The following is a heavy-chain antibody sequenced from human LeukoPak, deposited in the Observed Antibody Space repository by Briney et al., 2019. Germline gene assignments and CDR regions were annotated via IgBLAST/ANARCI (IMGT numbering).Heavy chain of an antibody. D-gene: IGHD6-13*01. Sequence: SETLSLTCNVSGGSMNGYYWSWIRQPPGKGLQWIGYIYSSGSTNYNPSLQSRVTISVDTSKIQFSLKLSSVTAADTAVYYCARGQSSSWYENWFDPWGQGTLVTVSS. CDR2: IYSSGST. V-gene: IGHV4-59*08. CDR1: GGSMNGYY. J-gene: IGHJ5*02. CDR3: ARGQSSSWYENWFDP.